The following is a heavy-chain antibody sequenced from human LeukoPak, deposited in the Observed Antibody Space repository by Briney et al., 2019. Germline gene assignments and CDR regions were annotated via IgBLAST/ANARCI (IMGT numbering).Heavy chain of an antibody. D-gene: IGHD1-26*01. CDR1: GFTFSSYA. Sequence: PGGSLRLSCAASGFTFSSYAIHWVRQAPGKGLEWVAVISYDGSNKYYADSVKGRFTISRDNSKNTLYLQMNSLRAEDTAVYYCARDVVGATTGYFDYWGQGTLVTVSS. CDR3: ARDVVGATTGYFDY. CDR2: ISYDGSNK. J-gene: IGHJ4*02. V-gene: IGHV3-30-3*01.